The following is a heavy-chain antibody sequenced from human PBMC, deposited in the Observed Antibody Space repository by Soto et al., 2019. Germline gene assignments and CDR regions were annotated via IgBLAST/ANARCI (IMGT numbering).Heavy chain of an antibody. V-gene: IGHV4-59*01. D-gene: IGHD6-13*01. CDR3: ARGGVAAEGYPLEGFDR. Sequence: SETLSLTCTVSGGSISSYYWNWIRQPPGKRLEWIGYIDYSGSSNYNPSLNSRVTISVVTSKNQFSLRLSSVTAADTALYYCARGGVAAEGYPLEGFDRWGQGTMVTVSS. J-gene: IGHJ3*01. CDR1: GGSISSYY. CDR2: IDYSGSS.